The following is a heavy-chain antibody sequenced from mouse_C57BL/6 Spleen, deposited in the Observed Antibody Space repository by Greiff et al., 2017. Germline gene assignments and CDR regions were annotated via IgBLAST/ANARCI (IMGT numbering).Heavy chain of an antibody. CDR2: ISSGGDYI. D-gene: IGHD3-2*02. J-gene: IGHJ4*01. CDR3: TREGGQLRLYYAMDY. V-gene: IGHV5-9-1*02. Sequence: EVKLMESGEGLVKPGGSLKLSCAASGFTFSSYAMSWVRQTPEKRLEWVAYISSGGDYIYYADTVKGRFTISRDNARNTLYLQMSSLKSEDTAMYYCTREGGQLRLYYAMDYWGQGTSVTVSS. CDR1: GFTFSSYA.